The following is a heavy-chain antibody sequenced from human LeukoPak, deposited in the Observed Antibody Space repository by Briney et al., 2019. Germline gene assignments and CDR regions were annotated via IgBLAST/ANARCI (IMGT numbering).Heavy chain of an antibody. CDR1: GFTFSSYG. CDR3: AKDERQTAAAGPFDY. J-gene: IGHJ4*02. D-gene: IGHD6-13*01. V-gene: IGHV3-30*18. CDR2: ISYDGSNK. Sequence: PGRSLRLSCAASGFTFSSYGMHWVRQAPGKGLEWVAVISYDGSNKYYADFVKGRFTISRDNSKNTLYLQMNSLRAEDTAVYYCAKDERQTAAAGPFDYWGQGTLVTVSS.